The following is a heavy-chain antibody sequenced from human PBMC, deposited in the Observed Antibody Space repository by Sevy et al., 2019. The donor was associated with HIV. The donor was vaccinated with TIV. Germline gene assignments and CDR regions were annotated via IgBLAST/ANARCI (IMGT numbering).Heavy chain of an antibody. CDR3: ARVRYNYGSYYFDY. CDR2: ISSGGTIT. Sequence: AGSLRLSCVVSTFTFSDYYMTWIRQAPGKALEWISHISSGGTITSHADSVKGRFTISRDNAKNSLYLQMNSLRAEDTAVYYCARVRYNYGSYYFDYWGQGTLVTVSS. J-gene: IGHJ4*02. CDR1: TFTFSDYY. D-gene: IGHD3-10*01. V-gene: IGHV3-11*01.